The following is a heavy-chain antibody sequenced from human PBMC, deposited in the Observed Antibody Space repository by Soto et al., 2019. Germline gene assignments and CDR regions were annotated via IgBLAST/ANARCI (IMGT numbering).Heavy chain of an antibody. D-gene: IGHD6-13*01. CDR1: GGSIYTYY. CDR2: IFANGHT. J-gene: IGHJ5*02. V-gene: IGHV4-4*07. Sequence: PSETLSLTCNVSGGSIYTYYWNWVRQPPGKGLEWIGLIFANGHTDYNPSLKSRVTMSVDASKNQFSLRLTSMTAADTAVYYCVASLAASGLNWLDPWGRGTLVTVSS. CDR3: VASLAASGLNWLDP.